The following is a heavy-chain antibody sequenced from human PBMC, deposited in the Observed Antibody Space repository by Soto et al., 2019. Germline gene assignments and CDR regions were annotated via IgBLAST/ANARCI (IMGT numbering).Heavy chain of an antibody. Sequence: ASVKVSCKVSGYTLIELSIHWVRQVPGKGLEWMGGFDPQEGETIYAQKFQGRVMLTENTSTSTAYMGLRSLRSYDTAVYYCARVEMATMANWFDPWGQGTLVTVSS. V-gene: IGHV1-24*01. CDR1: GYTLIELS. CDR2: FDPQEGET. D-gene: IGHD5-12*01. J-gene: IGHJ5*02. CDR3: ARVEMATMANWFDP.